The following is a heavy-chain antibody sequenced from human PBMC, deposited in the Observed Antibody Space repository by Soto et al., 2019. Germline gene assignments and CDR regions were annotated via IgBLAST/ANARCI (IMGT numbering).Heavy chain of an antibody. CDR2: IRSKANNYAT. J-gene: IGHJ6*02. CDR3: ARNLGAKYGMDV. Sequence: GSLRLSCAGSGFPFSGSIIHWVRQAPGKGLEWVGRIRSKANNYATAFAASVQGRVTISREDSKNTAFLQMNSLKIEDTAVYFCARNLGAKYGMDVWGQGTTVTVSS. V-gene: IGHV3-73*01. D-gene: IGHD1-26*01. CDR1: GFPFSGSI.